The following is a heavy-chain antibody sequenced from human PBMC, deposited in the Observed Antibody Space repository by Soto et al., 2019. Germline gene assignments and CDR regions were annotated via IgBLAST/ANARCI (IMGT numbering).Heavy chain of an antibody. CDR2: TNXGNGNX. Sequence: XVKVSCKASGYTFTTYAMHWVRQAPGQMLECMGWTNXGNGNXQYSKKFQGRXXITRDKSXXKAYMELSSLRSQDTAVYYCASENSSSWYSLNYWGQGTLVTVSS. CDR3: ASENSSSWYSLNY. CDR1: GYTFTTYA. V-gene: IGHV1-3*01. D-gene: IGHD6-13*01. J-gene: IGHJ4*02.